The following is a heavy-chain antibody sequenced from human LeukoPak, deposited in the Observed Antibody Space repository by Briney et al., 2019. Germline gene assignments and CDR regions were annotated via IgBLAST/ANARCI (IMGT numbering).Heavy chain of an antibody. CDR3: ARVVASTSIDS. D-gene: IGHD2-15*01. Sequence: SETLSLNCIVSGYSIISDYFWGWVRHPPGKGPEWIGSIFHSGDVYYNPSLKSRVTLSVDPSKNRFSLKVTSVTASDTAIYYCARVVASTSIDSWGQGTLVTVSS. CDR1: GYSIISDYF. CDR2: IFHSGDV. J-gene: IGHJ4*02. V-gene: IGHV4-38-2*02.